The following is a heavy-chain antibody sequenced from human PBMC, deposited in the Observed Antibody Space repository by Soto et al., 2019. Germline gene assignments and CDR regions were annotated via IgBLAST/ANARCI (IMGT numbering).Heavy chain of an antibody. J-gene: IGHJ4*02. CDR2: IYDSGNT. CDR1: GGSISSGGYC. V-gene: IGHV4-31*03. Sequence: SETLSLTCTVSGGSISSGGYCWSWIRQHPGPGLEWIGYIYDSGNTYYNPSLKSRVTISEDTCKNQFSLKLSSVTAADTAVYYCARGFTIFGVVTSATGDFDYWGQGTLVTVSS. CDR3: ARGFTIFGVVTSATGDFDY. D-gene: IGHD3-3*01.